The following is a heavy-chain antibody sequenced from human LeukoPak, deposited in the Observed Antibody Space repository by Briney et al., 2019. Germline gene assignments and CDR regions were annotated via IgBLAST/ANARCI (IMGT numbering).Heavy chain of an antibody. Sequence: GGSLRRSCAASGFTFSAYTINWVRQAPGKGLEWVSSISSSSGYRYYADSVKGRFTISRDNAKNSLSLQMNSLRAEDTAVYYCARGGGAFDIWGQGTMVTVSS. CDR2: ISSSSGYR. J-gene: IGHJ3*02. CDR3: ARGGGAFDI. D-gene: IGHD2-15*01. CDR1: GFTFSAYT. V-gene: IGHV3-21*01.